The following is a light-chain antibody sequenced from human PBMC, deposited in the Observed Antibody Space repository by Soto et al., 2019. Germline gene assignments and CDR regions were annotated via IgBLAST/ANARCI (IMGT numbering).Light chain of an antibody. J-gene: IGKJ1*01. CDR1: QSLLHSNGYNY. CDR3: MQALQTPWT. CDR2: LGS. Sequence: DLVMTQSPLSLPVTPGEPASISCRSSQSLLHSNGYNYLDWYLQKPGQSPQLLIYLGSNRASGVPDRFSGSGSGTDFTLKISRVEAEDVGVYCCMQALQTPWTFGQGPKVDIK. V-gene: IGKV2-28*01.